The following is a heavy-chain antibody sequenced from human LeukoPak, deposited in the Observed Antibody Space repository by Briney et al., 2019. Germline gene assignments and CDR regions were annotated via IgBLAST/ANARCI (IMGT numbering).Heavy chain of an antibody. CDR3: ARLITAAGTYYFDY. Sequence: GGSLRLSCTASGFTFPSYWMSWVRQAPGKGLEWVANINQDGSEKYYVDSVKGRFTISRDNAKNSLYLQMNSLRAEDTAVYYCARLITAAGTYYFDYWGQGTLVTVSS. J-gene: IGHJ4*02. CDR2: INQDGSEK. CDR1: GFTFPSYW. D-gene: IGHD6-13*01. V-gene: IGHV3-7*02.